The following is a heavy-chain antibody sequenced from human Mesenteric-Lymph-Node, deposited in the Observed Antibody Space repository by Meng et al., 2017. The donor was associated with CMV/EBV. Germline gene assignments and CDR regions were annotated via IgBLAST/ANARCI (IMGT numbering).Heavy chain of an antibody. J-gene: IGHJ4*02. CDR3: ASGGRVTTMVPGVGYY. CDR2: IIPIFATA. CDR1: GGTFSSYT. D-gene: IGHD3-10*01. Sequence: SGGTFSSYTISWVRQAPGQGLEGMGGIIPIFATANYAQKFHGRVTITADESTSTAYLELRSLTSDDTAIYYCASGGRVTTMVPGVGYYWGQGTLVTVSS. V-gene: IGHV1-69*01.